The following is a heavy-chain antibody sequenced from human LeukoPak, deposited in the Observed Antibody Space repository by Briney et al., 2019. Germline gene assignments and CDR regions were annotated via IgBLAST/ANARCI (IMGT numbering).Heavy chain of an antibody. D-gene: IGHD2-2*01. J-gene: IGHJ6*03. Sequence: GASVKVSCKASGGTFSSYAISWVRQAPGQGLEWMGGIIPIFGTANYAQKFQGRVTITADESTSTAYMELSSLRSEDTAVYYCARDLLQPRATHSTDYYYYMDVWGKGTTVTVSS. CDR1: GGTFSSYA. V-gene: IGHV1-69*01. CDR3: ARDLLQPRATHSTDYYYYMDV. CDR2: IIPIFGTA.